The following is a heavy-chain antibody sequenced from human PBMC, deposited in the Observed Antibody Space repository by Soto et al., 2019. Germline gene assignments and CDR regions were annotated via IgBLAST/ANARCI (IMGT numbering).Heavy chain of an antibody. D-gene: IGHD4-17*01. CDR3: ARGLPTVTAQYYFDY. J-gene: IGHJ4*02. Sequence: QVQLVESGGGVVQPGRSLRLSCAASGFTFSTYGMHWVRQAPGKGLEWVAVIWYDGSNKYYADSVRGRVTISRDNSKNTLYLQMNSLRAEDTAVYYCARGLPTVTAQYYFDYWGQGSLVTVSS. CDR2: IWYDGSNK. V-gene: IGHV3-33*01. CDR1: GFTFSTYG.